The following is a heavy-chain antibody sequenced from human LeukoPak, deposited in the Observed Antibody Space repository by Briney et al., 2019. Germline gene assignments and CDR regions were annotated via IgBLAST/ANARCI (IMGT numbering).Heavy chain of an antibody. V-gene: IGHV3-53*01. J-gene: IGHJ4*02. D-gene: IGHD2-2*01. CDR2: TYSDGST. CDR3: AKREYQLLSAGERYFDY. Sequence: PGGSLRLSCAASGFTVSRNYMSWVRQAPGKGLEWVSFTYSDGSTSFTESVKGRFTISRDNSKNTLYLQMNSLRAEDTAVYYCAKREYQLLSAGERYFDYWGQGTLVTVSS. CDR1: GFTVSRNY.